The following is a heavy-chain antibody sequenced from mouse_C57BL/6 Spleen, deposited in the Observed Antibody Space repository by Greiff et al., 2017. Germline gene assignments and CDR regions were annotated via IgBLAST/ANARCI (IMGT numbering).Heavy chain of an antibody. Sequence: EVQLQQSGAELVRPGSSVKMSCKTSGYTFTSYGINWVKQRPGQGLEWIGNIDPANGYTEYNEKFKGKATLTSDTSSSTAYMQLSSLTSEDSAIYFCARGDCNYDFAIDYWGQGTSVTVSS. D-gene: IGHD2-1*01. J-gene: IGHJ4*01. CDR2: IDPANGYT. CDR3: ARGDCNYDFAIDY. V-gene: IGHV1-58*01. CDR1: GYTFTSYG.